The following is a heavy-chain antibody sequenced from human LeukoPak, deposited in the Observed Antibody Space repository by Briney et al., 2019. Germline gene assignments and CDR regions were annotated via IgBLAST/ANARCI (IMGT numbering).Heavy chain of an antibody. CDR2: ISSSGGYT. CDR1: GFTFSSYA. CDR3: AKDDAWLRFGE. V-gene: IGHV3-23*01. J-gene: IGHJ4*02. Sequence: GGSLRLSCAASGFTFSSYAMSWVRQAPGKGLEWVSTISSSGGYTYYADSVKGRFTISRDNSKNTLYLEVISLTAEDTAVYYCAKDDAWLRFGEWSQGTLVTVSS. D-gene: IGHD3-10*01.